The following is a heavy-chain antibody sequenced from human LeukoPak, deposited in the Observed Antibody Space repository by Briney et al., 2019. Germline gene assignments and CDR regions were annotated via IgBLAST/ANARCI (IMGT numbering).Heavy chain of an antibody. CDR1: GGSISSGGYY. CDR2: IYYSGST. J-gene: IGHJ4*02. CDR3: ARREGELQNIYYFDY. Sequence: SQTLSLTCTVSGGSISSGGYYWSWIRQHPGKGLEWIGYIYYSGSTYYNPSLKSRVTISVDTSKNQFSLKLSSVTAADTAVYYCARREGELQNIYYFDYWGQGTLVTVSS. V-gene: IGHV4-31*03. D-gene: IGHD1-26*01.